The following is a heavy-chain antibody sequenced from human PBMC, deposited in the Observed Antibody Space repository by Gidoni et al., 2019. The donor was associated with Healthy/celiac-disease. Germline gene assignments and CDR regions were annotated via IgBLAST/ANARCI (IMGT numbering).Heavy chain of an antibody. Sequence: EVQLVESGGGLVKPGGSLRLSCAASGFTFSNAWMSWVRQAPGKGLEGVGRIKSKTDGGTTDYAAPVKGRFTISRDDSKNTLYLQMNSLKTEDTAVYYCTTDGTTVIPEEYYYYGMDVWGQGTTVTVSS. V-gene: IGHV3-15*01. J-gene: IGHJ6*02. CDR1: GFTFSNAW. D-gene: IGHD4-17*01. CDR2: IKSKTDGGTT. CDR3: TTDGTTVIPEEYYYYGMDV.